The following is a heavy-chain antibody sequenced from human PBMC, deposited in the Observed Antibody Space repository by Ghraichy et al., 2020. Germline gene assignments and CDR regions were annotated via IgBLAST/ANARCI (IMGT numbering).Heavy chain of an antibody. Sequence: SVKVSCKASGGTFSSYAISWVRQAPGQGLEWMGGIIPIFGTANYAQKFQGRVTITADESTSTAYMELSSLRSEDTAVYYCARGSSGLVDCSSTSCYEMDVWGQGTTVTVSS. V-gene: IGHV1-69*13. CDR1: GGTFSSYA. J-gene: IGHJ6*02. CDR3: ARGSSGLVDCSSTSCYEMDV. D-gene: IGHD2-2*01. CDR2: IIPIFGTA.